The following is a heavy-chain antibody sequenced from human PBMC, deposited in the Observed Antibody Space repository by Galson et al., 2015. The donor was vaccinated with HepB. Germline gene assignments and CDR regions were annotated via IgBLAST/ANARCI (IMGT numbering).Heavy chain of an antibody. CDR1: GYSFTSYW. V-gene: IGHV5-51*01. D-gene: IGHD6-19*01. CDR2: IYPGDSDT. Sequence: QSGAEVKKPGESLKISCKGSGYSFTSYWIGWVRQMPGKGLEWMGIIYPGDSDTRYSPSFQGQVTISADKSISTAYLQWSSLKASDTAMYYCARRMSSGWYWGSEFDYWGQGTLVTVSS. J-gene: IGHJ4*02. CDR3: ARRMSSGWYWGSEFDY.